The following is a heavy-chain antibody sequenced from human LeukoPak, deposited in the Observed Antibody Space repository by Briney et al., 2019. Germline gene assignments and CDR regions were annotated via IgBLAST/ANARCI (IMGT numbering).Heavy chain of an antibody. D-gene: IGHD3-10*01. CDR3: VKGYSRSWFGYFFS. V-gene: IGHV3-9*01. CDR1: GFIFDDYF. J-gene: IGHJ4*02. Sequence: GGSLRLCCEASGFIFDDYFMYWVRQVPGKGLEWVSGITWDGYKIDYVESVKGRFTIYRDNARNSLFLQMNRVRVEDTAFYYCVKGYSRSWFGYFFSWGQGTLVTVAS. CDR2: ITWDGYKI.